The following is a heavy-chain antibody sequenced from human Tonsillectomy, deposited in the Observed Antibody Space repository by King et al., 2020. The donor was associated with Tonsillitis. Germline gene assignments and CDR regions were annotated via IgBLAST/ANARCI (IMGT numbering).Heavy chain of an antibody. J-gene: IGHJ5*02. CDR3: AHRHAYXYGFCWFDP. CDR2: IYWNDDK. Sequence: TLKESGPTLVKPSQTLTLTCTFSGFSLSTTGVAVGWIRQPPXKALEWLALIYWNDDKRYRPXLKSRLTITKDTSKNQVGLTMTNMDPVDTGTYYCAHRHAYXYGFCWFDPWGQXXXVTVSS. V-gene: IGHV2-5*01. D-gene: IGHD5-18*01. CDR1: GFSLSTTGVA.